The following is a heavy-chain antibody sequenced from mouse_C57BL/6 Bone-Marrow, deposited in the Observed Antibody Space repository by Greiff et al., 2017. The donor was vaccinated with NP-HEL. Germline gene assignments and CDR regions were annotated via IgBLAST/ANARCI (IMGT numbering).Heavy chain of an antibody. CDR1: GFSLNSYG. CDR2: IWGDGGT. Sequence: VQLVESGPGLVAPSQSLTISCTVSGFSLNSYGVSWVRQPPGKGLEWLGVIWGDGGTNYYSALISRLGISKENTKSEVFLKLNSLQTDDTATYYCVTITTVGFFDYWGQGTTLTVSA. D-gene: IGHD1-1*01. CDR3: VTITTVGFFDY. V-gene: IGHV2-3*01. J-gene: IGHJ2*01.